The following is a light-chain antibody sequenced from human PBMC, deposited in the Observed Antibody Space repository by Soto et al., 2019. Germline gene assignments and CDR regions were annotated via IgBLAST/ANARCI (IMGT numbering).Light chain of an antibody. J-gene: IGLJ1*01. CDR2: DVS. CDR3: SSYTSSSTLEV. Sequence: QSALTQPASVSGSPGQAITISCTGTSSDVGGYNYVSWYQQHPAKAPKLRIYDVSNRTSGVSNRFSGSKSGNTASLTISGLQAEDEADYYCSSYTSSSTLEVFGTGTKLTVL. V-gene: IGLV2-14*01. CDR1: SSDVGGYNY.